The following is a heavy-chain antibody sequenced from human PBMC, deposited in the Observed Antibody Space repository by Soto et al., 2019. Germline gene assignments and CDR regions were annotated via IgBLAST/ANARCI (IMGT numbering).Heavy chain of an antibody. V-gene: IGHV4-39*01. D-gene: IGHD7-27*01. Sequence: PSETLSLTCTVSGGSISSSNYYWGWIRRPPGKGLEWIGSIYYSGSTYYNPSLKSRVTISVDTSKNQFSLKLSSVTAADTAVYYCARRWGSSFDYWGQGTLVTVSS. CDR1: GGSISSSNYY. CDR3: ARRWGSSFDY. CDR2: IYYSGST. J-gene: IGHJ4*02.